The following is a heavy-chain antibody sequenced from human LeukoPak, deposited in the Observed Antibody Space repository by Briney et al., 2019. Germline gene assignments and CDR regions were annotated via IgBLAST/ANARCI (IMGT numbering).Heavy chain of an antibody. CDR1: GYRFTSYW. V-gene: IGHV5-10-1*01. J-gene: IGHJ5*02. CDR3: ARSKLAYPFWFDP. D-gene: IGHD2-21*01. Sequence: GESLKISFKGSGYRFTSYWISWVRPMPGKGLEWMGRIDPSDSYTNYSPSFQGHVTISADKSISTAYLQWSSLKASDTAMYYCARSKLAYPFWFDPWGQGTLVTVSS. CDR2: IDPSDSYT.